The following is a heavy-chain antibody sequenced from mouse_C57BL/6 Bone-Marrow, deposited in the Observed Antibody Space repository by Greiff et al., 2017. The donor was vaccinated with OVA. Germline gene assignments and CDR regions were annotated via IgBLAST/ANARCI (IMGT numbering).Heavy chain of an antibody. Sequence: QVHVKQSGAELAKPGASVKLSCKASGYTFTSYWMHWVKQRPGQGLEWIGYINPSSGYTTYNQKFKDKATLTADKSSSTAYMQLSSLTYEDSAVYYCAPTVVGDYWGQGTTLTVSS. CDR1: GYTFTSYW. D-gene: IGHD1-1*01. V-gene: IGHV1-7*01. CDR3: APTVVGDY. CDR2: INPSSGYT. J-gene: IGHJ2*01.